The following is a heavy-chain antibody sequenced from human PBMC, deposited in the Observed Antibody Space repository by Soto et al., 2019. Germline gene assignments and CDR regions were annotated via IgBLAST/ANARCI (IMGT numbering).Heavy chain of an antibody. CDR2: IIGPGDKT. Sequence: EIELLEAGGGFVQPGGSLRLSCAASGFTFSNYGMSWVRQAPGKGLEWVSAIIGPGDKTYYADSVKGRFTISRNNSKNILYLQLNNLRTEEMAMYYCANYRDYGDSYPFDCWGQGPLVTVSS. D-gene: IGHD4-17*01. CDR1: GFTFSNYG. V-gene: IGHV3-23*01. J-gene: IGHJ4*02. CDR3: ANYRDYGDSYPFDC.